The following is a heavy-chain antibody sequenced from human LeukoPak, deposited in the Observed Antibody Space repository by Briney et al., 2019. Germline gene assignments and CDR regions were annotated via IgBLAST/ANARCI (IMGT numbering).Heavy chain of an antibody. Sequence: GGSLRLSCEASGPTFSNYAMSWVRQAPGKGLEWVSAISGSGGSTYYADSVKGRFTISRDNSKNTLYLQVNSLRGEDTAVYYCARDRDSSSWYAGENWFDPWGQGTLVTVSS. CDR3: ARDRDSSSWYAGENWFDP. J-gene: IGHJ5*02. D-gene: IGHD6-13*01. CDR1: GPTFSNYA. V-gene: IGHV3-23*01. CDR2: ISGSGGST.